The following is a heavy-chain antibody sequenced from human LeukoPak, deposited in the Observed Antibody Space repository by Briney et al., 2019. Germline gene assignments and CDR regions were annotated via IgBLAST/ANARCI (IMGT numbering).Heavy chain of an antibody. Sequence: PGGSLRLSCAASGFTFSSYAMHWVRQAPGKGLEWVAVISYDGSNKYYADSVKGRFTISRDNSKNTLYLQMNSLRAEDTAVYYCARSPRGGYVRWYFDYWGQGTLVTVSS. V-gene: IGHV3-30*04. CDR1: GFTFSSYA. D-gene: IGHD5-12*01. CDR2: ISYDGSNK. J-gene: IGHJ4*02. CDR3: ARSPRGGYVRWYFDY.